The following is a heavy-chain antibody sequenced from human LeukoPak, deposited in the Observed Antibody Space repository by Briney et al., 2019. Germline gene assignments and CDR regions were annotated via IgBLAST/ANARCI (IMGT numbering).Heavy chain of an antibody. CDR3: AKVWTGELLPISSFDY. V-gene: IGHV3-23*01. CDR2: ISGSGGST. D-gene: IGHD1-26*01. CDR1: GFTFSSYA. Sequence: GGSLRLSCAASGFTFSSYAMSWVREAPGKGLEWVSAISGSGGSTYYAASVKARFTISRDNSKNTLYLQMNSLRAEDTAVYYCAKVWTGELLPISSFDYWGQGTLVTVSS. J-gene: IGHJ4*02.